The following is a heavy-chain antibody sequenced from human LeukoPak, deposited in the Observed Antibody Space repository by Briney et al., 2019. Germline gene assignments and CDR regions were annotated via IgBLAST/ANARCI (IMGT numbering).Heavy chain of an antibody. V-gene: IGHV5-51*01. CDR1: GYSFTTYW. CDR3: ARRLYSNRWYGPDY. Sequence: KSGKSLKISCKGSGYSFTTYWIGWVRQMPGKGLEWMGIIYPGDSDTRYSPSFQGQVTMSADKSISTAYLQWSSLKASDTAMYYCARRLYSNRWYGPDYWGQGTLVTVSS. J-gene: IGHJ4*02. CDR2: IYPGDSDT. D-gene: IGHD6-13*01.